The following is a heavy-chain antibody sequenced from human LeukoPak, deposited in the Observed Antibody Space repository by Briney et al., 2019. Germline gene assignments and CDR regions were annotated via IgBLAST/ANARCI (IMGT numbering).Heavy chain of an antibody. CDR2: INYSGNF. CDR3: AREVADYGGYYYYHYMDV. CDR1: GESFSHYY. V-gene: IGHV4-34*01. Sequence: PSETLSLTCDVNGESFSHYYWSWIRQAPGKGLEWLGEINYSGNFNYNPSLKSRVTISADASKNLFSLKLTSVTAADTAMYYCAREVADYGGYYYYHYMDVWGKGTTVTISS. J-gene: IGHJ6*03. D-gene: IGHD4-23*01.